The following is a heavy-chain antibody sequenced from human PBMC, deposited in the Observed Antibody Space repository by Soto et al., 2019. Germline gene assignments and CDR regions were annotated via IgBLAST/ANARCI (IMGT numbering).Heavy chain of an antibody. CDR3: GRYRGVTSREEGFDI. Sequence: SQTLSLTCAISGDSVSSNSATWNWIRQSPSRGLEWLGRTYYRSKWYNDYAVSVKSRITINPDTSKNQFSLQLNSVTPEDTAVYYCGRYRGVTSREEGFDIWGQGTMVTVSS. V-gene: IGHV6-1*01. J-gene: IGHJ3*02. CDR2: TYYRSKWYN. D-gene: IGHD2-21*02. CDR1: GDSVSSNSAT.